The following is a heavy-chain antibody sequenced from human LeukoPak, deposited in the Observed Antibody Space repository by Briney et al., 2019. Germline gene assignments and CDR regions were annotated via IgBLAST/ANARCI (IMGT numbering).Heavy chain of an antibody. J-gene: IGHJ3*02. CDR1: GSISGYY. V-gene: IGHV4-4*09. CDR3: ARQKCTSTSCLTTNAFDI. CDR2: IYTSGST. D-gene: IGHD2-2*01. Sequence: PSETLSLTCTVSGSISGYYGSWSRQPPGKGLEGIGYIYTSGSTNYNPSLERRVTISVDTSKNQFSLDLSSVTAADTAVYYCARQKCTSTSCLTTNAFDIWGQGTMVTVSS.